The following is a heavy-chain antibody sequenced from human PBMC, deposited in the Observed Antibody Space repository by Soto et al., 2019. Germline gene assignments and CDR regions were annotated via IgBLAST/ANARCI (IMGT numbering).Heavy chain of an antibody. CDR1: GFTFSSYA. J-gene: IGHJ4*02. CDR3: AKDQYLSTVY. CDR2: ISGSGGST. D-gene: IGHD4-4*01. Sequence: PWGSLRLSCAASGFTFSSYAMSWVRQAPGKGLEWVSAISGSGGSTYYAESVQGRFTISRDNSKNTLYLQMNSLRPDDTAVYYCAKDQYLSTVYWGQGTLVTVSS. V-gene: IGHV3-23*01.